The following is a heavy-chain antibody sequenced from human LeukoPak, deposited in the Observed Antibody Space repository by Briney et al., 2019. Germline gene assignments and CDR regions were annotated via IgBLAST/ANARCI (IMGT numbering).Heavy chain of an antibody. J-gene: IGHJ6*02. D-gene: IGHD2-21*02. Sequence: PGGSLRLSCAASGFTFSNHAMSWVRQTPGKGLEWVSSISSSSSYIYYADSVKGRFTISRDNAKNSLYLQMNSLRAEDTAVYYCARDIVVVTEPYYYYYGMDVWGQGTTVTVSS. V-gene: IGHV3-21*01. CDR3: ARDIVVVTEPYYYYYGMDV. CDR1: GFTFSNHA. CDR2: ISSSSSYI.